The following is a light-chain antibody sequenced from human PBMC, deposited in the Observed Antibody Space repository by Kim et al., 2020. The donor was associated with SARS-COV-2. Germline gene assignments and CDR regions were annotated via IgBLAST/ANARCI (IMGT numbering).Light chain of an antibody. CDR2: DAS. V-gene: IGKV3-15*01. CDR1: QSVSSN. J-gene: IGKJ3*01. CDR3: QHYDNWPPLFT. Sequence: PGERATLSCRASQSVSSNLAWYQQRPGQAPRLLIYDASTRATGIPARFSGSGSGTDFTLTISSLQSEDFAVYYCQHYDNWPPLFTFGPGTKVDIK.